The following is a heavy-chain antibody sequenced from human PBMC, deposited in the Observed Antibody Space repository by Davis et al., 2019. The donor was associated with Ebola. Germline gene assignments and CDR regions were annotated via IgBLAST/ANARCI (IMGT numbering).Heavy chain of an antibody. Sequence: PGGSLRLSCAASGFTFSSYWMSWVRQAPGKGLEWVANIKQDGSEKYYVDSVKGRFTISRDNSKNTLYLQMNSLRAEDTAVYYCARVPMVQGVIIEYYFDYWGQGTLVTVSS. CDR3: ARVPMVQGVIIEYYFDY. D-gene: IGHD3-10*01. J-gene: IGHJ4*02. CDR1: GFTFSSYW. V-gene: IGHV3-7*01. CDR2: IKQDGSEK.